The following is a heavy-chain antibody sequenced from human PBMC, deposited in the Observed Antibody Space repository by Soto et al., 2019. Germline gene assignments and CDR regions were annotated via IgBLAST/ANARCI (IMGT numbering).Heavy chain of an antibody. D-gene: IGHD3-3*01. CDR1: GFTFSSYW. CDR2: IKQDGSEK. V-gene: IGHV3-7*01. CDR3: ARCYYDFWSGYYTGSSRYYYYYYMDV. J-gene: IGHJ6*03. Sequence: GGSLRLSCAASGFTFSSYWMSWVRQAPGKGLEWVANIKQDGSEKYYVDSVKGRFTISRDNAKNSLYLQMNSLRAEDTAVYYCARCYYDFWSGYYTGSSRYYYYYYMDVWGKGTTVTVSS.